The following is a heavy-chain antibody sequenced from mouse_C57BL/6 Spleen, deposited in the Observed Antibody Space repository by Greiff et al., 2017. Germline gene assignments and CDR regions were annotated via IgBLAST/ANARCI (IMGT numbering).Heavy chain of an antibody. V-gene: IGHV1-55*01. CDR3: ARRGGNYVDYAMDY. CDR2: IYPGTGIT. CDR1: GYTFTRYW. Sequence: VQLQQPGAELVKPGASVKMSCTASGYTFTRYWITWVKQRPGHGLEWIGDIYPGTGITHSNEKFKSKATLPVATSPSTAYMQLSSLTSEDSAVYYCARRGGNYVDYAMDYWGQGTSVTVAA. J-gene: IGHJ4*01. D-gene: IGHD2-1*01.